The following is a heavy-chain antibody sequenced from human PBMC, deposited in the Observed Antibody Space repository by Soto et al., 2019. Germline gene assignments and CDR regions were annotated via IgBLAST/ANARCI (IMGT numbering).Heavy chain of an antibody. D-gene: IGHD4-17*01. J-gene: IGHJ4*02. V-gene: IGHV3-7*03. CDR1: GFTFSNYW. CDR2: INQGGSEK. CDR3: VKDDGDYSFDY. Sequence: EVQLVESGGGLVQPGGSLRLSCAASGFTFSNYWMSWVRQAPGKGLEWVAKINQGGSEKWSADTVKGRFTISRDNAKNSLYLQLNSLGAEDTDIYYCVKDDGDYSFDYWGQGTLVTV.